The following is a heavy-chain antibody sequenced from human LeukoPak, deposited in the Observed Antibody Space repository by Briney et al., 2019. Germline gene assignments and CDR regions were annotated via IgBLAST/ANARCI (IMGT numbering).Heavy chain of an antibody. CDR3: AKAWVVAYLGGLDY. CDR1: GFTFSSYA. D-gene: IGHD2-15*01. Sequence: GGSLRLSCAASGFTFSSYAIAWVRQAPGKGLEWVSTISGTGGSTYYADSVRGRFTISRDNSKNTLYLQMNSLRAEDTAVYYCAKAWVVAYLGGLDYWGQGTLVTVSS. CDR2: ISGTGGST. J-gene: IGHJ4*02. V-gene: IGHV3-23*01.